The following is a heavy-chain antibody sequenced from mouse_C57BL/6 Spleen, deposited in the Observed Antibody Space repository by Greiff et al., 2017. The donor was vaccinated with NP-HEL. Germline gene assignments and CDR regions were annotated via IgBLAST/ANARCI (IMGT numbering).Heavy chain of an antibody. D-gene: IGHD3-2*02. V-gene: IGHV5-17*01. Sequence: DVQLVESGGGLVKPGGSLKLSCAASGFTFSDYGMHWVRQAPEKGLEWVAYISSGSSTIYYADTVKGRFTISRDNAKNTLFLQMTSLRSEDTAMYYCARRLYDYYAMDYWGQGTSVTVSS. J-gene: IGHJ4*01. CDR2: ISSGSSTI. CDR3: ARRLYDYYAMDY. CDR1: GFTFSDYG.